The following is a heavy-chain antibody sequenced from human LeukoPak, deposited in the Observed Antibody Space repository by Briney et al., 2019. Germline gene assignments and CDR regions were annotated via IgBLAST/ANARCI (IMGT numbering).Heavy chain of an antibody. J-gene: IGHJ4*02. V-gene: IGHV3-30*18. D-gene: IGHD2-15*01. Sequence: GGSLRLSCAASGFTFSSYGMHWVRQAPGKGLEWVAVISYDGSNKYYADSVKGRFTISRDNSKNTLYLQMNSLRAEDTAAYYCAKDRGYCSGGSCYYFDYWGQGTLVTVSS. CDR3: AKDRGYCSGGSCYYFDY. CDR1: GFTFSSYG. CDR2: ISYDGSNK.